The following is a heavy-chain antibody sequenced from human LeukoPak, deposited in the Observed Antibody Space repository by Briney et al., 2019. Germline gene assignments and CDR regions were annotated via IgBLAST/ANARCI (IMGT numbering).Heavy chain of an antibody. V-gene: IGHV4-34*01. CDR3: ARGRLGSVVFEGYYYFMDV. Sequence: PSETLSLTCAVYGGSFNDYFWTWIRQPPAKGLEWIGEVYNGGSTNYNPSLKSRVIISVDTSKNQFSLRLSSVTAADTAVYYCARGRLGSVVFEGYYYFMDVWGKGTTVTVSS. D-gene: IGHD3-22*01. CDR2: VYNGGST. J-gene: IGHJ6*03. CDR1: GGSFNDYF.